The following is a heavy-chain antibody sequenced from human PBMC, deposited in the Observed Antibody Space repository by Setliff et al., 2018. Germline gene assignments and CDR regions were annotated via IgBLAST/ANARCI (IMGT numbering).Heavy chain of an antibody. V-gene: IGHV5-51*01. CDR3: VRIWKGIKGGNVFNV. CDR2: IFPPDSDT. J-gene: IGHJ3*01. D-gene: IGHD1-20*01. Sequence: PGESLKISCEASGYTFIYYWIGWVRQMPGKGLEWMGNIFPPDSDTKYSPSFQGQVTMSVDKSSDTAFLQWNSLKASDTAMYYCVRIWKGIKGGNVFNVWGQGTMVTVS. CDR1: GYTFIYYW.